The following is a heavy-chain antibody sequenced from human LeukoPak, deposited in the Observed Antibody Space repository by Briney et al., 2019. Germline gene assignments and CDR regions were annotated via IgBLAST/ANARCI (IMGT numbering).Heavy chain of an antibody. CDR1: GYTLTQLS. V-gene: IGHV1-24*01. CDR3: ATNRQIMILGVVIMPAFDI. J-gene: IGHJ3*02. D-gene: IGHD3-3*01. Sequence: ASVKVSCKVSGYTLTQLSVHWVRQAPGKGLEGMGGFDVEDGEIIYAQKFQGRVTMTEDTSTGTAYMELSSLRSEDTAVYYCATNRQIMILGVVIMPAFDIWGQGTMVTVSS. CDR2: FDVEDGEI.